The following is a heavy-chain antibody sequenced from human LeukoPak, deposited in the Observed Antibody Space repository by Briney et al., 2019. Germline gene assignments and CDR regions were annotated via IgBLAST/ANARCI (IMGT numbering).Heavy chain of an antibody. D-gene: IGHD6-13*01. CDR1: DYSIRSGGYS. CDR2: IYNSGST. J-gene: IGHJ3*02. V-gene: IGHV4-30-2*01. CDR3: ARDNLPAGINDAFDI. Sequence: SETLSLTCAVSDYSIRSGGYSWNWIRQPPGKGLEWIGYIYNSGSTNYNPSLKSRVTISVDMSKNQFSLKLSSVTAADTAVYYCARDNLPAGINDAFDIWGQGTRVTVSS.